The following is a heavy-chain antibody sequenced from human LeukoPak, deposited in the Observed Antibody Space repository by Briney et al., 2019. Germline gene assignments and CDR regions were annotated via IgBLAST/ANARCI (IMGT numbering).Heavy chain of an antibody. Sequence: GGSLRLSCAASGFTFSSYSMNWVRQAPGKGLECVAYISSSSTIITYADSVKGRFAISRDNAKNSLYLQMNSLRDEDTAVYYCARTHGPGFDYWGQGTLVTVSS. CDR1: GFTFSSYS. CDR2: ISSSSTII. J-gene: IGHJ4*02. CDR3: ARTHGPGFDY. V-gene: IGHV3-48*02.